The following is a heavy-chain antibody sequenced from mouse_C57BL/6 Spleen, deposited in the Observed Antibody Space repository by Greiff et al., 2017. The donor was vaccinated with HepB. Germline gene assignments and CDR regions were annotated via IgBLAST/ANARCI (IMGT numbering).Heavy chain of an antibody. Sequence: QVQLQQSGAELARPGASVKLSCKASGYTFTSYGISWVKQRTGQGLEWIGEIYPRSGNTYYNEKFKGKATLTADKSSSTAYMELRSLTSEDSAVYFCARSDYYDSSYLYYYAMDYWGQGTSVTVSS. CDR2: IYPRSGNT. D-gene: IGHD1-1*01. V-gene: IGHV1-81*01. J-gene: IGHJ4*01. CDR1: GYTFTSYG. CDR3: ARSDYYDSSYLYYYAMDY.